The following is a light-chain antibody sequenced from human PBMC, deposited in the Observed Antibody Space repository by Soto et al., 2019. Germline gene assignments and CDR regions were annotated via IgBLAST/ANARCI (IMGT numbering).Light chain of an antibody. CDR3: SSYTSTSTLV. Sequence: QSALTQPASVSGSPGQSITISCTGTSSDVGAYDYVSWCQQHPRKAPKLMIYDVSDRPSEVSNRFSGSKSGNTASLTISGLQAEDEADYYCSSYTSTSTLVFGGGTKVTVL. CDR1: SSDVGAYDY. V-gene: IGLV2-14*01. J-gene: IGLJ2*01. CDR2: DVS.